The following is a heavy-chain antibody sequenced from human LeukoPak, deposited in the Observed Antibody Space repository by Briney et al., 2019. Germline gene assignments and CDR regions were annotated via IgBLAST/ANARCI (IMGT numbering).Heavy chain of an antibody. CDR2: IYYSGST. D-gene: IGHD3-22*01. CDR1: GGSISSYY. CDR3: ARCYYDSSGYYPVGNWFDP. V-gene: IGHV4-59*01. J-gene: IGHJ5*02. Sequence: PSETLSLTCTVSGGSISSYYWSWIRQPPGKGLVWIGYIYYSGSTNYNPSLKSRVTISVDTSKNQFSLKLSSVTAADTAVYYCARCYYDSSGYYPVGNWFDPWGQGTLVTVSS.